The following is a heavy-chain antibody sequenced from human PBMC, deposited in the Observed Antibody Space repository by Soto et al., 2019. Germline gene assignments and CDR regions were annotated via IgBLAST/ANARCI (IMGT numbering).Heavy chain of an antibody. V-gene: IGHV3-53*01. CDR2: IYSGGYT. D-gene: IGHD3-10*01. CDR3: ASTRGGGGY. J-gene: IGHJ4*02. CDR1: GFTVSNNY. Sequence: EVQLVESGGGLIQPGGSLRLSCAVSGFTVSNNYMSWVRQAPGKGLEGVSVIYSGGYTAYGDSVKGRFTISRDNSKNTLFFQMNSRGAEATAVFYCASTRGGGGYWGQGTLVTVSS.